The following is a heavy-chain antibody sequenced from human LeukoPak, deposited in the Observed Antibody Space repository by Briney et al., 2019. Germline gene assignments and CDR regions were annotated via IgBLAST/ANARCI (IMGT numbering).Heavy chain of an antibody. CDR2: IYPGDSDT. Sequence: GESLKISCKGSGYSFTSYWIGWVRQMPGKGLEWMGIIYPGDSDTRYSPSFQGQVTISADKSISTAYLQWSSLKASDTAMYYCARQTFAPYDSSGYLGYDAFDIWRQGTMVTVSS. CDR3: ARQTFAPYDSSGYLGYDAFDI. J-gene: IGHJ3*02. V-gene: IGHV5-51*01. CDR1: GYSFTSYW. D-gene: IGHD3-22*01.